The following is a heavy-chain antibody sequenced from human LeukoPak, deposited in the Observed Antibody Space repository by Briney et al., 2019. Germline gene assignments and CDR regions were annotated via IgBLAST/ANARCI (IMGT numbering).Heavy chain of an antibody. D-gene: IGHD2-8*01. CDR2: IDTSGSA. Sequence: SETLSLTCTVSGGSISSANYYWSWIRQPAGKGLEWIGRIDTSGSATYNPSLKSRVTISIDTSKNQFSLKLGPVTAADTAVYYCARDRGRMVYAVWFDPWGQGTLVTVSS. CDR1: GGSISSANYY. V-gene: IGHV4-61*02. J-gene: IGHJ5*02. CDR3: ARDRGRMVYAVWFDP.